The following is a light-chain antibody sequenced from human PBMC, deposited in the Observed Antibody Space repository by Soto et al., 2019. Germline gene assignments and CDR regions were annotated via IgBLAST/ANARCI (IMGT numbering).Light chain of an antibody. CDR1: SSNIGSNT. J-gene: IGLJ1*01. CDR3: AARDDSLNGFYV. CDR2: NNN. Sequence: QSVLTQPPSASGTPGQRVTISCSGSSSNIGSNTVNWYQQLPGTAPKLLIYNNNQRPSGVPDRISGSKSGTSASLAIGGLQSEDEADYYCAARDDSLNGFYVFGTGTKLTVL. V-gene: IGLV1-44*01.